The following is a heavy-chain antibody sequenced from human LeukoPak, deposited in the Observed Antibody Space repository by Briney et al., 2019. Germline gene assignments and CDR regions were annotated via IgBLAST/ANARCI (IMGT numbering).Heavy chain of an antibody. D-gene: IGHD2-15*01. J-gene: IGHJ5*02. CDR1: GFTFSYYW. V-gene: IGHV3-7*02. CDR3: AKSGGYCSGGRCYGWFDP. Sequence: GGSLRLSCAASGFTFSYYWMGWVRQAPGKGLEWVANIKQDGSEKYYVDSVRGRFTISRDNSKNTLYLQMNSLRAEDTAVYYCAKSGGYCSGGRCYGWFDPWGQGTLVTVSS. CDR2: IKQDGSEK.